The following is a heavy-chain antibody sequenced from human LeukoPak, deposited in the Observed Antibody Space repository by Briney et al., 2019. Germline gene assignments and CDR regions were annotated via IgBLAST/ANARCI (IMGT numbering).Heavy chain of an antibody. V-gene: IGHV1-46*01. CDR1: GYTFTSYF. Sequence: ASVKVSCKSSGYTFTSYFIHWVRQAPGQGLEWMGIINPSGSNTNYAQKFQGRVTMIRDTSTSTVYMELSSLSSDDTAVYYCARSLAAVTTGASYWGQGTLVTVSS. J-gene: IGHJ4*02. D-gene: IGHD4-17*01. CDR3: ARSLAAVTTGASY. CDR2: INPSGSNT.